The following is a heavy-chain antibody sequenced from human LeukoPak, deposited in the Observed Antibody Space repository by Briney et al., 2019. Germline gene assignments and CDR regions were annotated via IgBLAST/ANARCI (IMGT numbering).Heavy chain of an antibody. CDR2: IYTSGST. J-gene: IGHJ4*02. D-gene: IGHD3-22*01. CDR3: ARDTYYYDSSGQNPPFDY. V-gene: IGHV4-4*07. Sequence: SETLSLTCTVSGGSISSYYWSWIRQPAGKGLEWIGRIYTSGSTNYNPSLKSRVTMSVDTSKNQFSLKLSSATAADTAVYYCARDTYYYDSSGQNPPFDYWGQGTLVTVSS. CDR1: GGSISSYY.